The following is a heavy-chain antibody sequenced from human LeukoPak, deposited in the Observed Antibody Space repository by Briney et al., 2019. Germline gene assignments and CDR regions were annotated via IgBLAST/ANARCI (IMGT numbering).Heavy chain of an antibody. J-gene: IGHJ4*02. CDR2: IWSDGSNK. Sequence: PGRSLRLSCEASGLTSSSYGMQWVRQAPGKGLEWVAIIWSDGSNKYYADSVKGRFTISRDNSKNTLSLQMNSLRVEDTAVYYCARDYGRSISRQDDWGQGTLVTVSS. CDR1: GLTSSSYG. D-gene: IGHD2-2*01. CDR3: ARDYGRSISRQDD. V-gene: IGHV3-33*01.